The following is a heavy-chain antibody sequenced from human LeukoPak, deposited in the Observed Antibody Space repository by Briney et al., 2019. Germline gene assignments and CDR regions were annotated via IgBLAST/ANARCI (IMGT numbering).Heavy chain of an antibody. V-gene: IGHV4-38-2*01. CDR1: HYFIRSSDYY. CDR3: ARLGGDYFRGGIDS. J-gene: IGHJ4*02. D-gene: IGHD2/OR15-2a*01. Sequence: SEILSLTCCVSHYFIRSSDYYWGWIRQPPGKGLEWLASVYHNGVTSYKASLESRLTISVDTSENQFSLKLTSVTAADTAVYYCARLGGDYFRGGIDSWGRGTLVTVTS. CDR2: VYHNGVT.